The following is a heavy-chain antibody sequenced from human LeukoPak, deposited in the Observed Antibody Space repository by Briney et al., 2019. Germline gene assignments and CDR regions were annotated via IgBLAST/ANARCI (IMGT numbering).Heavy chain of an antibody. CDR1: GFTVTNYY. D-gene: IGHD3-10*01. J-gene: IGHJ6*02. CDR3: ATGLGETGHYQFYHGMDV. CDR2: MYSGGTT. Sequence: PGGSLRLSCAASGFTVTNYYINWVRQAPGKGLEWVSVMYSGGTTDFADSMKGRFLISRDNSKNTLYLQMNSLRAEDTAVYYCATGLGETGHYQFYHGMDVWGLGTTVIVSS. V-gene: IGHV3-53*01.